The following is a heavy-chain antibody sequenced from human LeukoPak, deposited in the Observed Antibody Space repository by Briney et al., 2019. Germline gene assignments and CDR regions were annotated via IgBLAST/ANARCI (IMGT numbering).Heavy chain of an antibody. D-gene: IGHD3-10*01. V-gene: IGHV3-66*01. Sequence: GGSLRLSCAVSGFTVSSDSMSWVRQAPGKGLEWVSLIYSGGTTYYADSVKGRFAISRDSSKNTLYLQMNSLRAEDTAVYYCARARPYGSGSYYLYYFDYWGQGTLVTVSS. J-gene: IGHJ4*02. CDR2: IYSGGTT. CDR3: ARARPYGSGSYYLYYFDY. CDR1: GFTVSSDS.